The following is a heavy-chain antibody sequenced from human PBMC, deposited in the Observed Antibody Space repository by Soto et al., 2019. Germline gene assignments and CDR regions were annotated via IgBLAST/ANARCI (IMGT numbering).Heavy chain of an antibody. Sequence: PGESLKISCKGSGYSFTSYWISWVRQMPGKGLEWMGRIDPSDSYTNYSPSFQGHVTISADKSISTAYLQWSSLKASDTAMYYCARHNPRADLITGTWGFDPWGQGTLVTVS. CDR2: IDPSDSYT. J-gene: IGHJ5*02. D-gene: IGHD1-20*01. CDR1: GYSFTSYW. CDR3: ARHNPRADLITGTWGFDP. V-gene: IGHV5-10-1*01.